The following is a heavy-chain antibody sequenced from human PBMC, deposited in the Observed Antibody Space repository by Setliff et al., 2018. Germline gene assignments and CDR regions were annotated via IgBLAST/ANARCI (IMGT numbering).Heavy chain of an antibody. Sequence: SETLSLTCTVSGGSVSSTSHYWGWIRQPPGKGMEWIGSVYYSGYTYYNPSLQSRVTISVDMSKNQFSMKLTSVTAADTAVYYCARGGYNGYAVFDDWGQGALVTVSS. V-gene: IGHV4-39*07. CDR2: VYYSGYT. CDR3: ARGGYNGYAVFDD. D-gene: IGHD5-12*01. J-gene: IGHJ4*02. CDR1: GGSVSSTSHY.